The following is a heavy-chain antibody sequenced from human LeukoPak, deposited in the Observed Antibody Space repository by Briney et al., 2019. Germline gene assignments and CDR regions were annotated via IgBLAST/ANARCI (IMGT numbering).Heavy chain of an antibody. CDR3: AKMGSRKDSSGYYHY. J-gene: IGHJ4*02. V-gene: IGHV3-74*01. CDR1: GFTFSSYW. CDR2: INSDGSST. D-gene: IGHD3-22*01. Sequence: GGSLRLSCAASGFTFSSYWMHWVRQAPGKGLVWVSRINSDGSSTSYADSVKGRFTISRDNAKNSLYLQMNSLRAEGTALYYCAKMGSRKDSSGYYHYWGQGTLVTVSS.